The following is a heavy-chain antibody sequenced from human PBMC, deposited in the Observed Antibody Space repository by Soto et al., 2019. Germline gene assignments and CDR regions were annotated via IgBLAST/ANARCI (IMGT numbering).Heavy chain of an antibody. CDR3: ARAPAYCSSTSCYAVSWFDP. CDR1: SYTFTSYG. D-gene: IGHD2-2*01. J-gene: IGHJ5*02. Sequence: ASVKVSCKASSYTFTSYGISWVRQAPGQGLEWMGWISAYNGNTNYAQKLQGRVTMTTDTSTSTAYMELRSLRSDDTAVYYCARAPAYCSSTSCYAVSWFDPWGQGTLVTVSS. CDR2: ISAYNGNT. V-gene: IGHV1-18*01.